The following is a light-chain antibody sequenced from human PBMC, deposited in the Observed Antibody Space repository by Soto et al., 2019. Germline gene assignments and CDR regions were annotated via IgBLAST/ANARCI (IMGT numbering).Light chain of an antibody. CDR3: QSAESGGSYVL. V-gene: IGLV3-25*02. CDR2: KNT. Sequence: SYELTQPPSVSVSPGQTARITCSGDALPKQYAYWYQQKPGQAPVLVIYKNTERPSKIPERFSGSSSGTKVTLIISGVQAEDEPDYYCQSAESGGSYVLFGGGTKLTVL. CDR1: ALPKQY. J-gene: IGLJ3*02.